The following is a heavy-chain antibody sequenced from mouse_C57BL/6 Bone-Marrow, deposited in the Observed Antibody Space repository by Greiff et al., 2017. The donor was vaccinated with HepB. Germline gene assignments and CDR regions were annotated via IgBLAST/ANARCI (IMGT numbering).Heavy chain of an antibody. V-gene: IGHV1-64*01. CDR3: ASYSYYFDY. D-gene: IGHD1-1*01. Sequence: VQLQQPGAELVQPGASVKLSCKASGYTFTSYWMHWVKQRPGPGIEWIGMIHPNSGSTNYNEKFKSKATLTVDKSSSTAYMQLSSLTSEDSAVYYCASYSYYFDYWGQGTTLTVSS. CDR2: IHPNSGST. CDR1: GYTFTSYW. J-gene: IGHJ2*01.